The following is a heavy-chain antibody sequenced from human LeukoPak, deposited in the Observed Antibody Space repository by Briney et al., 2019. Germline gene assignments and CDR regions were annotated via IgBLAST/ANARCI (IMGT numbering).Heavy chain of an antibody. CDR3: AKASLTTVTTSYFDY. D-gene: IGHD4-17*01. CDR1: GFTFSNYA. V-gene: IGHV3-23*01. J-gene: IGHJ4*02. Sequence: GGSLRLSCAASGFTFSNYAISWVRQAPGKGLEWVSGISGSGVNTYYADSVKGWFTISRDNSKNTLYLQMNSLRAEDTAVYYCAKASLTTVTTSYFDYWGQGTLVTVSS. CDR2: ISGSGVNT.